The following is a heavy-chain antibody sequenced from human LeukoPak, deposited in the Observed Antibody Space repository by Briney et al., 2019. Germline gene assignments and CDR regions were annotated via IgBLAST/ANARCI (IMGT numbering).Heavy chain of an antibody. CDR2: ISPSSSYI. J-gene: IGHJ5*01. Sequence: KPGGSLRLSRAAAGFTFSSFKMTWVRQAPGKGLEWVASISPSSSYIYYADSLKGRFTVSRDNAKNSLFLQMTSLRAEDTAVYYCARDVTGGEWFDPWGQGTLVSVSS. CDR3: ARDVTGGEWFDP. D-gene: IGHD2-21*02. CDR1: GFTFSSFK. V-gene: IGHV3-21*01.